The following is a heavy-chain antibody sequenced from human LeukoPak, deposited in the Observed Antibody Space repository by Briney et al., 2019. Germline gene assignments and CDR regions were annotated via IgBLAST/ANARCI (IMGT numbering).Heavy chain of an antibody. CDR1: GFTFSSYA. J-gene: IGHJ6*02. CDR2: ISGSGDST. D-gene: IGHD1-1*01. Sequence: AGGSLRLSCAASGFTFSSYAMSWVRQAPGKGLEWVSAISGSGDSTYYADSVKGRFTISRDNSKNTLYLQMNSLRAEDTAVYYCAKVRGRYYYYGMDVWGQGTTVTVSS. CDR3: AKVRGRYYYYGMDV. V-gene: IGHV3-23*01.